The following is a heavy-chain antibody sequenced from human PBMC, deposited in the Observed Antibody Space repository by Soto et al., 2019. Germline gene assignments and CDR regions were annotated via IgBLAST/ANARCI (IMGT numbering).Heavy chain of an antibody. D-gene: IGHD1-26*01. J-gene: IGHJ4*02. CDR2: IYYSGGT. CDR1: GGSIRSGDYY. V-gene: IGHV4-61*08. Sequence: NPSETLSLTCTVSGGSIRSGDYYWSWIRQPPGKGLEWIGYIYYSGGTNYNPSLKSRVTISVDTSKNQFSLKLSSVTAADTAVYYCARGVGATRTVDYWGQGTLVTVSS. CDR3: ARGVGATRTVDY.